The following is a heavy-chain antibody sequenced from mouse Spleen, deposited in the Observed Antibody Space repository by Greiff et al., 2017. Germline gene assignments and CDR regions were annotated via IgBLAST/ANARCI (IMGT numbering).Heavy chain of an antibody. Sequence: VQLQQSGPELVKPGASMRISCKASGYSFTGYTMNWVKQSHGKNLEWIGLINPYNGGTSYNQKFKGKATLTVDKSSSTAYMELLSLTSEDSAVYYCARKYGNYEDYFDYWGQGTTLTVSS. CDR2: INPYNGGT. D-gene: IGHD2-10*02. J-gene: IGHJ2*01. V-gene: IGHV1-18*01. CDR3: ARKYGNYEDYFDY. CDR1: GYSFTGYT.